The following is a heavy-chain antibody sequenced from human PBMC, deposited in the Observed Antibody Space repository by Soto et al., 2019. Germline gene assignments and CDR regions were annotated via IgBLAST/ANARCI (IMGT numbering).Heavy chain of an antibody. Sequence: EVQLVESGGGLVQPGGSLKLSCAASGFTFSGSAMHWVRQASGKGLEWVGRIRSKVNSYATAYAASVKGRFTISRDDSKTTAYVQMNSLKPEETAGYYGTRQGGYSPGKCWCDPGGEGTLVTVSS. J-gene: IGHJ5*02. CDR1: GFTFSGSA. CDR3: TRQGGYSPGKCWCDP. V-gene: IGHV3-73*02. CDR2: IRSKVNSYAT. D-gene: IGHD5-18*01.